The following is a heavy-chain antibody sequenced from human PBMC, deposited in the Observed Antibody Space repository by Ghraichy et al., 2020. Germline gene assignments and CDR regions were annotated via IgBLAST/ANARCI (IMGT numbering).Heavy chain of an antibody. J-gene: IGHJ4*02. D-gene: IGHD3-22*01. Sequence: GGSLRLSCAASGFSVNRYFLIWVRQAPGKGLEWVSGFYSGGTTYYADSVKGRFTISRDNSKNSLYLQMNSLRAEDTAVYYCARASASYYDSIGYYYSYWGQGTLVTVSS. V-gene: IGHV3-53*01. CDR1: GFSVNRYF. CDR3: ARASASYYDSIGYYYSY. CDR2: FYSGGTT.